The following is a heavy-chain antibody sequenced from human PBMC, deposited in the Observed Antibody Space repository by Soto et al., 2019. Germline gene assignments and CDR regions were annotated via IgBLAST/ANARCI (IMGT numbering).Heavy chain of an antibody. V-gene: IGHV3-30*03. CDR1: GFAFSSYG. Sequence: QVQLVESGGGVVQPGTSLRLSCGASGFAFSSYGMHWVRQAPGKGLEWLAVISFHGRDEYYADSVKGRFTISRDSSNNTVSLQMSSLRPEDTAVYFCARSREIIASAGSFDYWGQGTLVTVSS. J-gene: IGHJ4*02. CDR2: ISFHGRDE. CDR3: ARSREIIASAGSFDY. D-gene: IGHD6-25*01.